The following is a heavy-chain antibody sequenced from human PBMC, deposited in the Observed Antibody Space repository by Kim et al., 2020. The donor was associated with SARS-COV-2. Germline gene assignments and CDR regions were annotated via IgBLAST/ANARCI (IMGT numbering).Heavy chain of an antibody. J-gene: IGHJ4*02. CDR1: GFTFSSYS. V-gene: IGHV3-48*02. CDR2: ISSSSSTI. Sequence: GGSLRLSCAASGFTFSSYSMNWVRQAPGKGLEWVSYISSSSSTIYYADSVKGRFTISRDNAKNSLYLQMNSLRDEDTAVYYCARDPDSLTTLSPNFDYWGKGTLATVSS. CDR3: ARDPDSLTTLSPNFDY. D-gene: IGHD4-17*01.